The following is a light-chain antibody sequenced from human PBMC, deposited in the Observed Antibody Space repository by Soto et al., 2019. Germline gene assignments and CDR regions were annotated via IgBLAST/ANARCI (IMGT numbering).Light chain of an antibody. CDR2: TNN. CDR1: SSNIGSNT. CDR3: AAWDDSLNGRV. Sequence: QSVLTQPPSASGTPGQRVTISCSGSSSNIGSNTANWYQQLPGTAPKLLIYTNNQRPSGVPDRFSASKSGTSASLSISGLQSEDEADYYCAAWDDSLNGRVFGGGIKLTVL. J-gene: IGLJ3*02. V-gene: IGLV1-44*01.